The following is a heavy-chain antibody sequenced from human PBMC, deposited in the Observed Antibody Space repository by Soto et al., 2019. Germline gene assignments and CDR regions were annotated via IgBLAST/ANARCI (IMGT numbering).Heavy chain of an antibody. J-gene: IGHJ6*02. Sequence: QVQLVESGGGVVQPGRSLRLSCAASGFTFSSYGMHWVRQAPGKGLEWVAVIWYDGSKKYYADSVKGRFTISRDNSKNTLYLQMNSLRAEDTAVYYCARDPQTHYVWGSYRPPLDYGMDVWGQGTTVTVSS. CDR1: GFTFSSYG. CDR3: ARDPQTHYVWGSYRPPLDYGMDV. CDR2: IWYDGSKK. V-gene: IGHV3-33*01. D-gene: IGHD3-16*02.